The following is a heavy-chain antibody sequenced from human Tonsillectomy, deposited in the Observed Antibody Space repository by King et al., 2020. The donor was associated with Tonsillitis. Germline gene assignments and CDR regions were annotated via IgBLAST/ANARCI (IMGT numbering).Heavy chain of an antibody. J-gene: IGHJ4*02. V-gene: IGHV3-7*03. CDR3: ARTARVFDY. CDR1: GFSLSYYW. Sequence: VQLVESGGGLVQPGGSLRLSCAASGFSLSYYWMSWVRQAPGKGLEWVANIKQDGSVKYYVDSVKGRFTISRDNAKKSLYLQMNSLRAEDTAVYYCARTARVFDYWGQGTLVTVSS. CDR2: IKQDGSVK.